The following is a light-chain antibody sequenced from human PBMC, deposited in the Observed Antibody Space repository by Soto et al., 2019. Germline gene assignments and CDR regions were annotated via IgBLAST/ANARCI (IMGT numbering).Light chain of an antibody. CDR2: DVS. J-gene: IGLJ2*01. CDR1: SSDVGGYNY. V-gene: IGLV2-14*01. CDR3: SSYTSSSTVE. Sequence: QSVLTQPASVSGSPGQSITISCTGTSSDVGGYNYVSWYQQHPGKAPILMIYDVSNRPSGVSNRFSGSKSGNTASLTISGLQAEDEADYHCSSYTSSSTVEFGGGTQLTVL.